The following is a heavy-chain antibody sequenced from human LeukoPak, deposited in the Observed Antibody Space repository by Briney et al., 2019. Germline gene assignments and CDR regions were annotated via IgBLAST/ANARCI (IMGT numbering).Heavy chain of an antibody. Sequence: GGSLRLSCAASGFIVGSNYMSWVRQAPGKGLEWVSVIYSGGTTYYADSVKGRFTTSRDNSRNTLYLQLNSLRAEDTAIYYCAVDCSSPSCYGQSAFDIWGQGTMVTVSS. D-gene: IGHD2-2*01. V-gene: IGHV3-53*01. J-gene: IGHJ3*02. CDR1: GFIVGSNY. CDR3: AVDCSSPSCYGQSAFDI. CDR2: IYSGGTT.